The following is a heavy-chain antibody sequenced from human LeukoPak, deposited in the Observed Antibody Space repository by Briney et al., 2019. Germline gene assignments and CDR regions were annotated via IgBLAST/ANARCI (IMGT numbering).Heavy chain of an antibody. CDR1: GGSVSSYY. CDR3: ARDYSSGWPMTYYNPYIDL. D-gene: IGHD6-19*01. Sequence: PSETLSLTCTVYGGSVSSYYWSWIRQPAGKRLEWIGRVFVTGSPNYNPSLKSRATISLDASKNQLALRLSSVTAADTAVYYCARDYSSGWPMTYYNPYIDLWGKGTTVTVS. V-gene: IGHV4-4*07. J-gene: IGHJ6*03. CDR2: VFVTGSP.